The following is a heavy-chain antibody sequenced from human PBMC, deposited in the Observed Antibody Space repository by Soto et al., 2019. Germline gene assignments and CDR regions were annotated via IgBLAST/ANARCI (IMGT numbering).Heavy chain of an antibody. J-gene: IGHJ5*02. CDR2: ISYDGSNK. CDR1: GFTFSSYG. V-gene: IGHV3-30*18. CDR3: AKDRGSGGFDP. D-gene: IGHD6-25*01. Sequence: TGGSLRLSCAASGFTFSSYGMHWVRQAPGKGLEWVAVISYDGSNKYYADSVKGRFTISRDNSKNTLYLQMNSLRAEDTAVYYCAKDRGSGGFDPWGQGTLVTVSS.